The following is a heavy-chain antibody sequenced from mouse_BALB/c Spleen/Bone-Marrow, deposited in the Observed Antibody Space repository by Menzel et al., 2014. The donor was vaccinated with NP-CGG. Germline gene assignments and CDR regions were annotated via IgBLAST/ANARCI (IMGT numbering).Heavy chain of an antibody. CDR1: GYTFTSYW. D-gene: IGHD2-3*01. J-gene: IGHJ4*01. V-gene: IGHV1-69*02. CDR2: IDPSDSYT. Sequence: QVQLQQSGAELVKPGASVKLSCKASGYTFTSYWMHWVKQRPGQGLEWIGEIDPSDSYTNYNQKFKGKATLTVDKSSSTAYMQLSSLTSEDSAVYYCARWLLGYAMDYCKMVKEPQSPSPQ. CDR3: ARWLLGYAMDY.